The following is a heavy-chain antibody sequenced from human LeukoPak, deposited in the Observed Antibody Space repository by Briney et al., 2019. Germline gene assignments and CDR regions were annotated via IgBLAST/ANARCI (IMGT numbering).Heavy chain of an antibody. J-gene: IGHJ5*02. CDR2: INSDGSST. V-gene: IGHV3-74*01. CDR1: GFTFSSTW. D-gene: IGHD2-15*01. Sequence: GGSLRLSCAASGFTFSSTWMHWVRQAPGRGLVWVSRINSDGSSTIYADSVKGRFTISRDNAKNTLYLQMNSLRAEDTAVYYCAREGGSCYACFDPWGQGTLVTVSS. CDR3: AREGGSCYACFDP.